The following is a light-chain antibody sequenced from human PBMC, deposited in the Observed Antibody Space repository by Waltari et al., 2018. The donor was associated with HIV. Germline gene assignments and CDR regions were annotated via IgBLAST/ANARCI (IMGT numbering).Light chain of an antibody. CDR2: KAT. V-gene: IGKV1-5*03. Sequence: DIHMRQSPPTLTESVGDSVNITCRASQNVGTWLAWYQQKPGEAPKLLIHKATDVEDGVPSRFSGSASGTEFTLTIDSLHPDDFATFYCHQYSNYLGSFGQGTKLELK. CDR3: HQYSNYLGS. CDR1: QNVGTW. J-gene: IGKJ1*01.